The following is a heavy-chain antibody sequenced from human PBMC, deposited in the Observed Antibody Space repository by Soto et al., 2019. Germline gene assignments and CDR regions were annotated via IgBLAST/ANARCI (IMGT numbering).Heavy chain of an antibody. D-gene: IGHD3-10*01. CDR1: VGSISSYY. Sequence: PSETLSLTCTVSVGSISSYYWSWIRQPPGKGLEWIGYIYYSGSTNYNPSLKSRVTISVDTSKNQFSLKLSSVTAADTAVYYCARAPGYYYGSKYYFDYWGQGTLVTVSS. V-gene: IGHV4-59*01. CDR2: IYYSGST. J-gene: IGHJ4*02. CDR3: ARAPGYYYGSKYYFDY.